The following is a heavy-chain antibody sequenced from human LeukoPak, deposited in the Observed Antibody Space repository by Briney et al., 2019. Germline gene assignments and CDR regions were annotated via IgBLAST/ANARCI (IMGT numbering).Heavy chain of an antibody. D-gene: IGHD1-26*01. CDR3: ARAVKWEPGFDP. CDR1: GGSISSSSYY. J-gene: IGHJ5*02. CDR2: IYYSGST. V-gene: IGHV4-39*01. Sequence: SETLSLTCTVSGGSISSSSYYWGWIRQPPGKGLEWIGSIYYSGSTYYNPSLKSRVTISVDTSKNQFSLKLSSVTAADTAVYYCARAVKWEPGFDPWGQGTLVTVSS.